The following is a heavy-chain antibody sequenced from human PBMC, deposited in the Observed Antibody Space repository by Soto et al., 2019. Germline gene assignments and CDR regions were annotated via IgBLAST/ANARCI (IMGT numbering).Heavy chain of an antibody. J-gene: IGHJ6*02. V-gene: IGHV3-21*04. CDR1: GFTFSSYS. Sequence: PGGSLRLSXAASGFTFSSYSMNWVRQAPGKGLEWVSSISSSSSYIYYADSVKGRFTISRDNAKNTLYLQMNSLRAEDTAVYYCAKEGPPLYYYYGMDVWGQGTTVTVSS. CDR2: ISSSSSYI. CDR3: AKEGPPLYYYYGMDV.